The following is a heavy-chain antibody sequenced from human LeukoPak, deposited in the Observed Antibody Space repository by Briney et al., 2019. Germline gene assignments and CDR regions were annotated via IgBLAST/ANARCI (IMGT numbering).Heavy chain of an antibody. D-gene: IGHD2-21*02. Sequence: GGSLRLSCAASGFTFSNYGMHRVRQAPGKGLEWVAVIWYDGSNKYYADSVKGRFTISRDSSKNTLYLQMNSLRAEDTAVYYCAREEGYCGGDCYSDYWGQGTLVTVSS. CDR2: IWYDGSNK. J-gene: IGHJ4*02. CDR1: GFTFSNYG. V-gene: IGHV3-33*01. CDR3: AREEGYCGGDCYSDY.